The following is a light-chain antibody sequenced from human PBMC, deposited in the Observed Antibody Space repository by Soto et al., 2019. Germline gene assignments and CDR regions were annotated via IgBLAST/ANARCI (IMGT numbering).Light chain of an antibody. CDR2: GAS. CDR1: QSVPSNY. V-gene: IGKV3-20*01. J-gene: IGKJ2*01. Sequence: EIVLTQSPGTLSLSPGEGATLSCRASQSVPSNYLAWYQQKPGQAPRLLIYGASSRASGIPDRFSGSGSGTEFTLTISRLEPEDFAVYYCQEYNVSPYTFGQGTKLE. CDR3: QEYNVSPYT.